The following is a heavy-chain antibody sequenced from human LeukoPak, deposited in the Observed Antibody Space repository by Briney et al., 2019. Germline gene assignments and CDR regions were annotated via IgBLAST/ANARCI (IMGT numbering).Heavy chain of an antibody. Sequence: SETLSLTCTVSGGSISSYYWSWIRQPAGKGLEWIGRIYTSGSTNYNPSLKSRVTISIDTSKNQFSLRLNSVTAADTAVYYCTRVAVGYSYGQQNWFDPWGQGTLVTVSS. J-gene: IGHJ5*02. V-gene: IGHV4-4*07. D-gene: IGHD5-18*01. CDR1: GGSISSYY. CDR2: IYTSGST. CDR3: TRVAVGYSYGQQNWFDP.